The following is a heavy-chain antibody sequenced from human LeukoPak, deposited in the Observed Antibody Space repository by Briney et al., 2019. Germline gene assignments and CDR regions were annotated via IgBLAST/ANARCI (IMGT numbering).Heavy chain of an antibody. J-gene: IGHJ4*02. CDR1: RFPIRNDA. CDR3: AKGRDGSLYLSIDY. CDR2: ITSGAST. V-gene: IGHV3-23*01. Sequence: GESLSLSCAASRFPIRNDAMGGERQGPGTWLEWVSGITSGASTYDGDCVKCRITFSRARSKNTLYVQMTSLRGDDTAVYYCAKGRDGSLYLSIDYWGQGTLVTVSS. D-gene: IGHD1-26*01.